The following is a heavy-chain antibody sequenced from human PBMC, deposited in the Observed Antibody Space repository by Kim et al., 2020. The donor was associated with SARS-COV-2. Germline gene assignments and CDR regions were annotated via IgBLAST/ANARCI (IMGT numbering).Heavy chain of an antibody. Sequence: SETLSLTCTVSGGSISSSSYYWGWIRQPPGKGLEWIGSIYYSGSTYYNPSLKSRVTISVDTSKNQFSLKLSSVTAADTAVYYCARDHRLRDSSGSGWFDPWGQGTLVTVSS. CDR3: ARDHRLRDSSGSGWFDP. J-gene: IGHJ5*02. CDR1: GGSISSSSYY. V-gene: IGHV4-39*07. D-gene: IGHD3-22*01. CDR2: IYYSGST.